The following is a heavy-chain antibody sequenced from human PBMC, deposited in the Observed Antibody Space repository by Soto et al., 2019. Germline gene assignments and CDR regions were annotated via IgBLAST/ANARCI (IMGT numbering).Heavy chain of an antibody. V-gene: IGHV4-4*02. CDR3: ARYSASGLYYYFALDV. J-gene: IGHJ6*02. D-gene: IGHD6-13*01. CDR2: IYQTGIT. Sequence: SETLSLTCAVSGDSISSSNWLTLFRDPPGKGLEWIGDIYQTGITNSNPSLKSRVTMSIDKSKNQFSLKLTSVTAADTAVYYWARYSASGLYYYFALDVWGQGTTVTVSS. CDR1: GDSISSSNW.